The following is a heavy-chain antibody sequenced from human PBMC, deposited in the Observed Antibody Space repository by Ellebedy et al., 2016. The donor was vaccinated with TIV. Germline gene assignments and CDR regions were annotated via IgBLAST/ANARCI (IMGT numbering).Heavy chain of an antibody. V-gene: IGHV3-11*01. CDR3: ARVRQGSGGYNF. Sequence: PGGSLRLSCAASGFTFSDYYMSWIRQAPGKGLEWISYICSSVTTVYYADSVKGRFNISRDNAKNSLYLQRNSLGVEDTAMYYCARVRQGSGGYNFWGQGTLVTVSS. CDR1: GFTFSDYY. D-gene: IGHD5-12*01. J-gene: IGHJ4*02. CDR2: ICSSVTTV.